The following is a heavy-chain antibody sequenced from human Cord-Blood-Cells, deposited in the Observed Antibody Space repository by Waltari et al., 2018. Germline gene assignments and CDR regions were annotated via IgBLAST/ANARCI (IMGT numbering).Heavy chain of an antibody. CDR1: GYSISSGYY. J-gene: IGHJ4*02. V-gene: IGHV4-38-2*02. D-gene: IGHD1-26*01. CDR2: IYHSGST. Sequence: QVQLQESGPGLVKPSETLSLTCTVSGYSISSGYYWGWIRQPPGKGLGWIGSIYHSGSTYYSPSRKSRVTISVDTSKNQFSLKLSSVTAADTAVYYCARNSGSYELYYWGQGTLVTVSS. CDR3: ARNSGSYELYY.